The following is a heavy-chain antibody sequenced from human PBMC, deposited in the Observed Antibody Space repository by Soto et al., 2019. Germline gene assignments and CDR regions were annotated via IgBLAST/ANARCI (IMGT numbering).Heavy chain of an antibody. J-gene: IGHJ4*02. Sequence: EVQLVESGGGLVQPGRSLRLSCAASGFTFDDYAMHWDRQAPGKGLEWVSGISWNSGSIGYADSVKGRFTISRDNAKNSLYLQMNSLRAEDTALYYCAKDVVPAAMSYFDYWGQGTLVTVSS. CDR2: ISWNSGSI. CDR3: AKDVVPAAMSYFDY. V-gene: IGHV3-9*01. D-gene: IGHD2-2*01. CDR1: GFTFDDYA.